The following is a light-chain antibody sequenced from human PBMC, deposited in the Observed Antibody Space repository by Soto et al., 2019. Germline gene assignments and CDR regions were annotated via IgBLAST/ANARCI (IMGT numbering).Light chain of an antibody. Sequence: EIVLTQSPGTLSLSPGERATLSCRTSRSVSNNYLAWYQQKPGQAPRLLIYGASSRATGIPDRFSGSGSGTDFTLSISRLEPEDFAVYYCQQYSSLWTFGQGTKVEIK. CDR2: GAS. V-gene: IGKV3-20*01. CDR3: QQYSSLWT. J-gene: IGKJ1*01. CDR1: RSVSNNY.